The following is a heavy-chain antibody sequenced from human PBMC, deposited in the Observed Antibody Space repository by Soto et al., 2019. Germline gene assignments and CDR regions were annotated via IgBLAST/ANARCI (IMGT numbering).Heavy chain of an antibody. CDR1: GYTLTELA. V-gene: IGHV1-24*01. CDR2: FDPKSGET. CDR3: ATDYYDCSGYYYIFDY. D-gene: IGHD3-22*01. J-gene: IGHJ4*02. Sequence: ASVKVSCKVSGYTLTELAMHWVRQAPGKGLEWMGGFDPKSGETSYAQKFQGRVTMTKDISTDTAYMELSSLRSEDTAVYYCATDYYDCSGYYYIFDYWGQGTLVTVSS.